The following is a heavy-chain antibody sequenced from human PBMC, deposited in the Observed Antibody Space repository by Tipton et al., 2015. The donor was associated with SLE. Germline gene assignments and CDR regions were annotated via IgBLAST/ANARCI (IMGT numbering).Heavy chain of an antibody. CDR1: GASISSGGYY. CDR3: ARRVPHRYYFDL. D-gene: IGHD1-26*01. J-gene: IGHJ2*01. CDR2: IYHSGNT. Sequence: TLSLTCTVSGASISSGGYYWSWIRQHPGKGLEYIGYIYHSGNTYYNPSLRSRVRISVDTSVNQFSLDLSSVTAADTAVYYCARRVPHRYYFDLWGRGTLVTVSS. V-gene: IGHV4-31*03.